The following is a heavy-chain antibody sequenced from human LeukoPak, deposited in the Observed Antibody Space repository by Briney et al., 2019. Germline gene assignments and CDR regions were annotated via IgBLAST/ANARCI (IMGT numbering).Heavy chain of an antibody. CDR3: ARGRVPAAIVVDY. Sequence: PGGSLRLSCAAYGFTFSSYSMNWVRQAPGKGLEWVSSISSSSSYIYYADSVKGRFTISRDNAKNSLYLQMNSLRAEDTAVYYCARGRVPAAIVVDYWGQGTLVTVSS. V-gene: IGHV3-21*01. CDR2: ISSSSSYI. D-gene: IGHD2-2*01. CDR1: GFTFSSYS. J-gene: IGHJ4*02.